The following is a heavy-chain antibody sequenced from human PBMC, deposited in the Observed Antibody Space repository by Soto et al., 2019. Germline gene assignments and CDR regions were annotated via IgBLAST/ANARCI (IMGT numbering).Heavy chain of an antibody. Sequence: GASVKVSCKASGGTFSSYAISWVRQAPGQGLEWMGGIIPIFGTANYAQKFQGRVTITADKSTSTAYMELSSLRSEDTAVYYCARVGASSPWLAYNWFDPWGQGTLVT. CDR1: GGTFSSYA. D-gene: IGHD6-19*01. J-gene: IGHJ5*02. V-gene: IGHV1-69*06. CDR3: ARVGASSPWLAYNWFDP. CDR2: IIPIFGTA.